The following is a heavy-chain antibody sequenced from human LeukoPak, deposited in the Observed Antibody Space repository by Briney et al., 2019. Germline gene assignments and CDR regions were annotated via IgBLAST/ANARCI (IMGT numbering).Heavy chain of an antibody. CDR2: ISYDGSNK. CDR3: ARGVRYYYDSSPLFLGAFDI. Sequence: GRSLRLSCAASGFTFSSYGMHWVRQAPGKGLEWVAVISYDGSNKYYADSVKGRFTISRDNSKNTLYLQMNSLRAEDTAVYYCARGVRYYYDSSPLFLGAFDIWGQGTMVTVSS. CDR1: GFTFSSYG. D-gene: IGHD3-22*01. V-gene: IGHV3-30*03. J-gene: IGHJ3*02.